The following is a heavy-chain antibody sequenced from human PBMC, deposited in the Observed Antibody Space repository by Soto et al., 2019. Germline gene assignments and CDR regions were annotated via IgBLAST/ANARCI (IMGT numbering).Heavy chain of an antibody. CDR1: GDGVSSNSAA. Sequence: PSQTLSLTCAISGDGVSSNSAAWNWIRQSPSRGLEWLGRTYYRSTWYNDYAVSVKSRITVNPDTSKNQFSLQLNSVTPEDTAVYCRARDRVAAAGYYLYGMDVWGQGTTVTVSS. CDR2: TYYRSTWYN. J-gene: IGHJ6*02. CDR3: ARDRVAAAGYYLYGMDV. D-gene: IGHD6-25*01. V-gene: IGHV6-1*01.